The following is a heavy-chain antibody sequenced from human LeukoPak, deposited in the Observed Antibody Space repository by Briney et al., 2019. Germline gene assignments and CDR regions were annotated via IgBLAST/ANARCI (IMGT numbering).Heavy chain of an antibody. Sequence: GGSLRLSCAASGLTFSVSGMHWVRQAPGKGLEWVSAITTSGDSTYYADSVKGRFTISRDNSKNTLYLQMNSLRAEDTAIYFCAKGNCSGTNCYPLDSWGRGTLVTVSS. CDR3: AKGNCSGTNCYPLDS. J-gene: IGHJ4*02. V-gene: IGHV3-23*01. CDR2: ITTSGDST. CDR1: GLTFSVSG. D-gene: IGHD2-15*01.